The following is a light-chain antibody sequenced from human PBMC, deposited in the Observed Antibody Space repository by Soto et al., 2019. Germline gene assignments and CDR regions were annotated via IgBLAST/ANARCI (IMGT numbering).Light chain of an antibody. Sequence: SYELTQPPSVSVSPGQTARITCSGDALPKQYAYWYQQKPGQAPVVVIYKDSERPSGIPERFSGSSSGTTVTLTISGVQAEDEADYYCQSADSSYWVFGGGTKLTVL. CDR3: QSADSSYWV. J-gene: IGLJ3*02. V-gene: IGLV3-25*02. CDR2: KDS. CDR1: ALPKQY.